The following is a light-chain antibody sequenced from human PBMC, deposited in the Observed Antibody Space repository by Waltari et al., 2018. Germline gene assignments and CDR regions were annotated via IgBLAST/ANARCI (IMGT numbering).Light chain of an antibody. Sequence: DIQMTQSPSSLSASVGDRVTITCQASQDISNYLNWYQQKPGKAPKLLIYDASNLETGVPSRFSGSGSGTDFTLTINSLQTEDVAVYYCQQHYSEPITFGQGTRLEI. V-gene: IGKV1-33*01. CDR2: DAS. J-gene: IGKJ5*01. CDR1: QDISNY. CDR3: QQHYSEPIT.